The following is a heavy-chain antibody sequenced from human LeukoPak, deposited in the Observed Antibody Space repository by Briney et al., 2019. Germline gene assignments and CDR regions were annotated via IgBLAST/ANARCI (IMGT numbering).Heavy chain of an antibody. Sequence: PSETLSLTCTVSGGSISPYYWSWIRQPPGKGLEWIGYIYYSGTTTYNPSLESRVTMSVDTSKDQVSLNLNSVTAADTAVYYCARVLRAASWRSYDYWGQGSLVTVSS. CDR3: ARVLRAASWRSYDY. V-gene: IGHV4-59*01. CDR2: IYYSGTT. J-gene: IGHJ4*02. CDR1: GGSISPYY. D-gene: IGHD5-18*01.